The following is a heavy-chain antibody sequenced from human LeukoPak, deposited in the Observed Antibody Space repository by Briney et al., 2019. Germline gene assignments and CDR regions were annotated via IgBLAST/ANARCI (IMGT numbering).Heavy chain of an antibody. Sequence: ASVKVSCKASGYTFTSYAMHWVRQPPAQRLEWMGWINAGNGNTKYSQKFQDRVTVTRDTSASTAYMELSSLRSEDTAVYYCARQVAARNFYYMDVWGKGTTVTVSS. CDR2: INAGNGNT. V-gene: IGHV1-3*01. CDR3: ARQVAARNFYYMDV. J-gene: IGHJ6*03. CDR1: GYTFTSYA. D-gene: IGHD6-6*01.